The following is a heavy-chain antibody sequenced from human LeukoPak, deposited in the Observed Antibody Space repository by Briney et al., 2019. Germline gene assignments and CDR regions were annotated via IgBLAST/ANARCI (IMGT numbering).Heavy chain of an antibody. CDR1: AFTFSSYA. CDR2: ISYDGSNK. Sequence: GRSLRLSCAASAFTFSSYAMHWVRQAPGKGLEWVAVISYDGSNKYYADSVKGRFTISRDNSKNTVYLQMNSLRAEDTAVYYCARDRGGRDGYNLFDAFDIWGQGTMVTVSS. CDR3: ARDRGGRDGYNLFDAFDI. V-gene: IGHV3-30*04. D-gene: IGHD5-24*01. J-gene: IGHJ3*02.